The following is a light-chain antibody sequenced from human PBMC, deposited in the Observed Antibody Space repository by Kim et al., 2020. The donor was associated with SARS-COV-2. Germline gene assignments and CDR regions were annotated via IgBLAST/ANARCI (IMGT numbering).Light chain of an antibody. CDR3: SSYAGSNNGV. J-gene: IGLJ2*01. V-gene: IGLV2-8*01. Sequence: GQSVTISCPGSSSDIAIYDYVSWYQQYPGKAPKLIIYDVTKRPSGVPDRFSGSKSANTASLTVSGLQAEDEADYYCSSYAGSNNGVFGGGTQLTVL. CDR1: SSDIAIYDY. CDR2: DVT.